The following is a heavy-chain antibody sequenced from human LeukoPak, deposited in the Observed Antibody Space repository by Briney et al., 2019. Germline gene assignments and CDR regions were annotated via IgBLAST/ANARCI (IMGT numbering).Heavy chain of an antibody. V-gene: IGHV4-59*01. Sequence: SETLSLTCTVSGGSISSYYWSWIRQPPGKGLEWIGYIYYSGSTNYNPSLKSRVTISVDTSKNQFSLKLSSVTAADTAVYYCARDRGSSRPRYCYYGMDVWGQGTTVTVSS. CDR3: ARDRGSSRPRYCYYGMDV. J-gene: IGHJ6*02. D-gene: IGHD6-13*01. CDR2: IYYSGST. CDR1: GGSISSYY.